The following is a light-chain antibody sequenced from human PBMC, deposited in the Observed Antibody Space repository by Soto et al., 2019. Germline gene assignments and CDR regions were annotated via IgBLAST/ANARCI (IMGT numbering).Light chain of an antibody. CDR1: GGNIASNY. CDR2: DDN. V-gene: IGLV6-57*02. CDR3: QSYDTVWV. Sequence: NFMLTQPHSVSESPGQTVTISCSASGGNIASNYVQWYQQRPGSVPTTVIYDDNRRPSGVPDRFSGSVDSSSNSASLTISGLKTEYEAAYYCQSYDTVWVFGGGTKLTVL. J-gene: IGLJ3*02.